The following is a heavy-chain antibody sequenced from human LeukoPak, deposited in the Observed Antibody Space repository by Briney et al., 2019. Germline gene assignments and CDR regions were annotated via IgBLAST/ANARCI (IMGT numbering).Heavy chain of an antibody. CDR3: AREYGDCVFFDY. V-gene: IGHV4-30-2*01. CDR2: IYHSGST. Sequence: SATLSLTWAVSVDSISSGCYSWSWIRQPPGKGLEWIGYIYHSGSTYYNPSLKSRVTISVDRSKNQFSLKLSSVTAADTAVYYCAREYGDCVFFDYWGQGTLVTVSS. CDR1: VDSISSGCYS. D-gene: IGHD4-17*01. J-gene: IGHJ4*02.